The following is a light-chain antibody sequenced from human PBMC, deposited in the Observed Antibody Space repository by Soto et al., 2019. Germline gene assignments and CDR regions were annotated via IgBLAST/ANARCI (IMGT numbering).Light chain of an antibody. V-gene: IGKV3-15*01. CDR2: GAS. Sequence: EIVMTHSPVTLSVSPGERATLSCRASQSVGSNLVWYQQKPGQAPRLLIYGASTRATGIPARFSGSGSGTEFTLTISSLQSEDFAVYYCQQYNNWPPSRTFGQGTKVEIK. CDR1: QSVGSN. J-gene: IGKJ1*01. CDR3: QQYNNWPPSRT.